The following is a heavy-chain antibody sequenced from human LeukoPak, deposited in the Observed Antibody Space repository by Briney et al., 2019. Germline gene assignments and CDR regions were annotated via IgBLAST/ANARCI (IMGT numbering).Heavy chain of an antibody. CDR2: INPNSGGT. Sequence: ASVKVSCKASGYTFTGYYMHWVRQAPGQGLEWMGWINPNSGGTNYAQKFQGRVTMTRDTSISTAYMELSRLRSDDTAVYYCTGNYYGSGSYADFDYWGQGTLVTVSS. J-gene: IGHJ4*02. CDR1: GYTFTGYY. D-gene: IGHD3-10*01. V-gene: IGHV1-2*02. CDR3: TGNYYGSGSYADFDY.